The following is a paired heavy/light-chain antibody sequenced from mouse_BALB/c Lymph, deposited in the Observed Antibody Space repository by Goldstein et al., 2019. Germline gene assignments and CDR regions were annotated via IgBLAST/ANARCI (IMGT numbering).Light chain of an antibody. CDR3: LQHSYLPWT. CDR1: QGTSIN. J-gene: IGKJ1*01. V-gene: IGKV11-125*01. CDR2: GAS. Sequence: DVQMIQSPSSLSASLGDIVTMTCQASQGTSINLNWFQQKPGKAPKLLIYGASNLEDGVPSRFSGSRYGTDFTLTISSLEDEDMATYFCLQHSYLPWTFGGGTKLEIK.
Heavy chain of an antibody. J-gene: IGHJ4*01. V-gene: IGHV2-9*02. CDR1: GFSLTSYG. Sequence: QVQLKESGPGLVAPSQSLSITCTVSGFSLTSYGVHWVRQPPGKGLEWLGVIWAGGSTNYNSALMSRLSISKDNSKSQVFLKMNSLQTDDTAMYYCARDRPYYAMDYWGQGTSVTVSS. CDR3: ARDRPYYAMDY. CDR2: IWAGGST.